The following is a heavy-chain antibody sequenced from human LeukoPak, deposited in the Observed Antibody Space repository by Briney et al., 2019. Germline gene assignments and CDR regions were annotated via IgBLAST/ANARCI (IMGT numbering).Heavy chain of an antibody. D-gene: IGHD2-15*01. CDR2: INSDGSST. J-gene: IGHJ4*02. Sequence: GGSLGLSCAASGFTFSSYWMHWVRQAPGKGLVWVSRINSDGSSTIYADSVKGRFTISRDNAKNTLYLQMNSLRAEDTAVYYCARVSCSGNTSYRFGYWGQGTLFSVSS. CDR3: ARVSCSGNTSYRFGY. V-gene: IGHV3-74*01. CDR1: GFTFSSYW.